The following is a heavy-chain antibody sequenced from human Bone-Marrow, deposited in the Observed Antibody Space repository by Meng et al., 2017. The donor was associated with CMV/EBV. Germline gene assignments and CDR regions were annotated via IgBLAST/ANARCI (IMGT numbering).Heavy chain of an antibody. CDR2: IRNKGNSYTT. J-gene: IGHJ1*01. Sequence: SGFTFRDHYMDWVRQAPGKGLEWVGRIRNKGNSYTTEYAASVIGRFTISRDDSKNSLYLQMNSLKTEDTAVYYCATAAAASGWRHFQHWGQGTLVTVSS. CDR1: GFTFRDHY. D-gene: IGHD6-13*01. CDR3: ATAAAASGWRHFQH. V-gene: IGHV3-72*01.